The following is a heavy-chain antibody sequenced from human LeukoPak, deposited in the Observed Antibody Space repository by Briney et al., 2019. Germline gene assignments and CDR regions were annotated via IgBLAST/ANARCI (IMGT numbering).Heavy chain of an antibody. Sequence: SDTLSLTCTVSGGSIRSGSFYWSWIRQPAGKGLEWIGRISTNGNTNYNPSLKSRVTISVDTSKNQFSLMLNSVTAADTAVYYCAMSSSVTRFDYWGQGTLVTVSS. V-gene: IGHV4-61*02. CDR3: AMSSSVTRFDY. D-gene: IGHD6-19*01. CDR2: ISTNGNT. J-gene: IGHJ4*02. CDR1: GGSIRSGSFY.